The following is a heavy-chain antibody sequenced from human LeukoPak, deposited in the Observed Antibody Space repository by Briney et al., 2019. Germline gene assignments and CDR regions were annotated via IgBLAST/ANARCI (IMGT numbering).Heavy chain of an antibody. CDR1: GFTFSTYA. J-gene: IGHJ4*02. V-gene: IGHV3-33*01. Sequence: PGRSLRLSCAASGFTFSTYAIHWVRQAPGKGLEWVAVIWYDGSEQYYADSVKGRFTISRDNSKNTLYLQMNSLRAEDTAVYYCARNYYGSGSYYIGSYFDYWGQGTLVTVSS. CDR3: ARNYYGSGSYYIGSYFDY. CDR2: IWYDGSEQ. D-gene: IGHD3-10*01.